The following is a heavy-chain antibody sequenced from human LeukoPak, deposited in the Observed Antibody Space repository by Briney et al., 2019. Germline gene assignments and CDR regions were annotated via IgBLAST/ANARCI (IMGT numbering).Heavy chain of an antibody. Sequence: SVKVSCKASGGTFSSYAISWVRQAPGQGLEWMGGIIPIFGTANYAQKFQGRVTITADESTSTAYMELSSLRPEDTAVYYCARVRYCSSTSCSYFDYWGQGTLVTVSS. CDR2: IIPIFGTA. CDR1: GGTFSSYA. D-gene: IGHD2-2*01. J-gene: IGHJ4*02. V-gene: IGHV1-69*13. CDR3: ARVRYCSSTSCSYFDY.